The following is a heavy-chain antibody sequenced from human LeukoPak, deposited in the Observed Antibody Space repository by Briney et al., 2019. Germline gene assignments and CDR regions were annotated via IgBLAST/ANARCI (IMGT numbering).Heavy chain of an antibody. Sequence: ASVTVSCKASGYTFTSYDINWVRQATGQGLEWMGWMNPNSGNTGYAQKFQGRVTMTRNTSISTAYMELSSLRSEDTAVYYCARVPSEHYDFWSGYWYYFDYWGQGTLVTVSS. V-gene: IGHV1-8*01. CDR2: MNPNSGNT. CDR3: ARVPSEHYDFWSGYWYYFDY. CDR1: GYTFTSYD. J-gene: IGHJ4*02. D-gene: IGHD3-3*01.